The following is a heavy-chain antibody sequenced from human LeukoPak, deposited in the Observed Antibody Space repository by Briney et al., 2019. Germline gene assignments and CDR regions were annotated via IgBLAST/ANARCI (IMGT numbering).Heavy chain of an antibody. CDR3: ARWGMTTMATLPFDY. CDR1: GFTFSSYT. Sequence: GGSLRPSCAASGFTFSSYTMNWVRQAPGKGLEWVSCISSSSTYIYYADSVKGRFTISRDNAKNSLYLQMNSLRAEDTAVYYCARWGMTTMATLPFDYWGQGSLVTVSA. J-gene: IGHJ4*02. D-gene: IGHD4-4*01. CDR2: ISSSSTYI. V-gene: IGHV3-21*01.